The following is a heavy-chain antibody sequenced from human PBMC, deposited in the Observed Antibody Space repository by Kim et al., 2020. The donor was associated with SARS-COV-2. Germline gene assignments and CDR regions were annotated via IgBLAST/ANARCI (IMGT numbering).Heavy chain of an antibody. V-gene: IGHV4-39*01. CDR1: GGSISSSSYY. Sequence: SETLSLTCTVSGGSISSSSYYWGWIRQPPGKGLEWIGSIYYSGSTYYNPSLKSRVTISVDTSKNQFSLKLSSVTAADTAVYYCARPSGGSDVYYFDYWGQGTLVTVSS. D-gene: IGHD2-15*01. CDR2: IYYSGST. J-gene: IGHJ4*02. CDR3: ARPSGGSDVYYFDY.